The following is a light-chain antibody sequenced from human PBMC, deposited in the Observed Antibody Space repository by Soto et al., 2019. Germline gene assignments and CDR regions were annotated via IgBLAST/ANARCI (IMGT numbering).Light chain of an antibody. CDR3: QQYETWPPLT. Sequence: EIVMTQSPATLSVFPGERATLSCRASQSIGSNLAWYQHKPGQAPRLIIYGATTRATAIPARFSGYGSGTEFTLTISSLQSEDFAVYYCQQYETWPPLTFGGGTKVEIK. CDR1: QSIGSN. CDR2: GAT. V-gene: IGKV3-15*01. J-gene: IGKJ4*02.